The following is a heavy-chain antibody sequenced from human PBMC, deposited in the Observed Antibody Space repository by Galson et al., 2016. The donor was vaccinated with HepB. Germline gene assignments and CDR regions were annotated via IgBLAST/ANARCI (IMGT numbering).Heavy chain of an antibody. CDR1: GFPFSNYA. V-gene: IGHV3-30-3*01. D-gene: IGHD1-26*01. Sequence: SLRLSCAVSGFPFSNYAIHWVRQAPGKGLEWVAVTDGINKYYADSVKGRFTISRDDSTSTLYLQMDSLRAEDTAVYYCATDPIVGAPDYLDCWGQGTLVTVSS. J-gene: IGHJ4*02. CDR2: TDGINK. CDR3: ATDPIVGAPDYLDC.